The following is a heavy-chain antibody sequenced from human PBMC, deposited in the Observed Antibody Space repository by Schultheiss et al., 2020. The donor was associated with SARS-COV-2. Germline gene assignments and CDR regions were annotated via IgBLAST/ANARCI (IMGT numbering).Heavy chain of an antibody. CDR1: GGSINSYY. CDR3: ARGAGAHVY. D-gene: IGHD3-16*01. J-gene: IGHJ4*02. CDR2: VYYSGST. V-gene: IGHV4-59*01. Sequence: SQTLSLTCTVSGGSINSYYWSWFRQPPGKGLEWIGSVYYSGSTNYNPSLKSRVTISVDTSKNQFSLKLTSMTPADTAVYYCARGAGAHVYWGQGTLVTVSS.